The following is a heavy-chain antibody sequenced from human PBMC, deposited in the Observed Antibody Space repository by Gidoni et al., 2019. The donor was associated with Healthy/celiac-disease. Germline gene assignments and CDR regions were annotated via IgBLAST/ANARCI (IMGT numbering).Heavy chain of an antibody. CDR3: SSTFGGVIVISGAFDI. J-gene: IGHJ3*02. D-gene: IGHD3-16*02. Sequence: EVQLVESGGGLVKPGGSLRLSCAASGFTFSNAWMSWVRQAPGKGLEWVGRIKSKTDGGTTDYAASVKGRFTISRDDSKNTLYLQMNSLKTEDTAVYYCSSTFGGVIVISGAFDIWGQGTMVTVSS. V-gene: IGHV3-15*01. CDR2: IKSKTDGGTT. CDR1: GFTFSNAW.